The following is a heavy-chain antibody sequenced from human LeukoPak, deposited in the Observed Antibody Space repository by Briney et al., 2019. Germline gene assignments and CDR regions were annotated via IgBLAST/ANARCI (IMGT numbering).Heavy chain of an antibody. Sequence: ASVKVSCKASGGTFSSYAISWVRQAPGQGLEWMGGIIPIFGTANYAQKFQGRVTITADESTSTAYMELSSLRSEDTAVYYCARPETLVHYDILTGYSPFDHWGQGTLVTVSS. CDR2: IIPIFGTA. CDR3: ARPETLVHYDILTGYSPFDH. D-gene: IGHD3-9*01. CDR1: GGTFSSYA. J-gene: IGHJ4*02. V-gene: IGHV1-69*13.